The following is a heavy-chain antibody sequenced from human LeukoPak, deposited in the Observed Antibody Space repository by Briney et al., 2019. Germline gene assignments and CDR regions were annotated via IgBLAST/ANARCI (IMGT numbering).Heavy chain of an antibody. J-gene: IGHJ6*03. CDR1: GFTFSSYS. Sequence: PGGSLRLSCAASGFTFSSYSMNWVRQAPGKGLEWVSSISSSSSYIYYADSVKGRFTISRDNAKNSLYLQLNSLRAEDTAVYYCARERGYSYGYWRGYYMDVWGKGTTVTISS. V-gene: IGHV3-21*01. CDR2: ISSSSSYI. CDR3: ARERGYSYGYWRGYYMDV. D-gene: IGHD5-18*01.